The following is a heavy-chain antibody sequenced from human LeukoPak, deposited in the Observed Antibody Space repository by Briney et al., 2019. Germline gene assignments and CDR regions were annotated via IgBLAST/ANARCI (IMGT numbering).Heavy chain of an antibody. D-gene: IGHD3-10*01. CDR2: NSGGGSDT. Sequence: QPGGSLRLSCAVSGFTFSDHGMHWVRQVPGKGLEWVASNSGGGSDTYNEDAVKGRFTISRDNYKSTLSLQMNSLRAEDTAVYYCAKGGAYGSGSYCDYWGQGTLVTVSS. CDR1: GFTFSDHG. V-gene: IGHV3-23*02. J-gene: IGHJ4*02. CDR3: AKGGAYGSGSYCDY.